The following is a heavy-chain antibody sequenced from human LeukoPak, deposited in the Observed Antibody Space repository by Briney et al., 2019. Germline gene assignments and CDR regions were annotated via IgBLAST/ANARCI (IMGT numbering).Heavy chain of an antibody. D-gene: IGHD5-18*01. V-gene: IGHV4-31*03. CDR3: ARAHVDTAIAFDY. Sequence: SETLSLTCTVSGGSISSGGYYWSWIRQHPGKGLEWIGYIYYSGGTYYNPSLKSRVTISVDTSKNQFSLKLSSVTAADTAVYYCARAHVDTAIAFDYWGQGTLVTVSS. CDR1: GGSISSGGYY. CDR2: IYYSGGT. J-gene: IGHJ4*02.